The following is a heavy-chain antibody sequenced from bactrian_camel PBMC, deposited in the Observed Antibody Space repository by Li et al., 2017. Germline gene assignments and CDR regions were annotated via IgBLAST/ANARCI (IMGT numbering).Heavy chain of an antibody. CDR2: IYTAGDNA. D-gene: IGHD2*01. J-gene: IGHJ4*01. CDR1: GYDYSPNY. V-gene: IGHV3S40*01. Sequence: VQLVESGGGSVQAGGSLRLSCATSGYDYSPNYMVVGWFRQGQGKAREGVAAIYTAGDNAYSADSVKGRFTISQDKAKNTVYLQMNSLKPEDTVVFYCAADTGPKKYSGRCPASILVGYWGQGTQVTVS. CDR3: AADTGPKKYSGRCPASILVGY.